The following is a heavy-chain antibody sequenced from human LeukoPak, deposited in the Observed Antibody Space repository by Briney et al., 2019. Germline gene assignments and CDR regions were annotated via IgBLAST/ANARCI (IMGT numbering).Heavy chain of an antibody. J-gene: IGHJ4*02. Sequence: KPGGSLRLSCAASGFTFSSYSMNWVRQAPGKGLELVLSISSSSSYIYYADSVKGRFTISRDNAKNSLYLQMNSLRAEDTAVYYCARDHGSSSSDGGRFDYWGQGTLVTVSS. CDR2: ISSSSSYI. CDR1: GFTFSSYS. D-gene: IGHD6-13*01. CDR3: ARDHGSSSSDGGRFDY. V-gene: IGHV3-21*01.